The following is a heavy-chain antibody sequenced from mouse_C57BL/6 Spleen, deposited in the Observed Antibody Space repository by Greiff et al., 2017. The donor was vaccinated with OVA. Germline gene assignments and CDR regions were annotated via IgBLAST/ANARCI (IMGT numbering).Heavy chain of an antibody. Sequence: VKVVESGAELVRPGASVTLSCKASGYTFTDYEMHWVKQTPVHGLEWIGAIDPETGGTAYNQKFKGKAILTADKSSSTAYMELRSLTSEDSAVYYCTRGGVTTPVAYWGQGTLVTVSA. CDR1: GYTFTDYE. D-gene: IGHD2-2*01. J-gene: IGHJ3*01. CDR3: TRGGVTTPVAY. CDR2: IDPETGGT. V-gene: IGHV1-15*01.